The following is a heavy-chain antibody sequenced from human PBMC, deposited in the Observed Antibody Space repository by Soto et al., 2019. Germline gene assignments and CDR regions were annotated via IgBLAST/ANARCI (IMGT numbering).Heavy chain of an antibody. Sequence: SETLSLTCSFYVGSFIGGYWRWVRQRPGKWREWIGEINHSGSTNYNPSLKSRVTISVDTSKNQFSLKLSSVTAADTAVYYCARGKLSDYVWGSYRYHFDYWGQGTVVTVSS. D-gene: IGHD3-16*02. CDR1: VGSFIGGY. CDR3: ARGKLSDYVWGSYRYHFDY. J-gene: IGHJ4*02. V-gene: IGHV4-34*01. CDR2: INHSGST.